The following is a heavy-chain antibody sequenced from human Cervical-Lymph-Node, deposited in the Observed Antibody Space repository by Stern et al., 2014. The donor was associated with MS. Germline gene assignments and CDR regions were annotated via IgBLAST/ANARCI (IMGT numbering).Heavy chain of an antibody. V-gene: IGHV1-69*09. CDR3: ARLAASSSGPFDY. J-gene: IGHJ4*02. Sequence: VQLVESGAEVRKPGSSVKVSCKTSGGSSSSQTIIWVRQAPGQGLEWMGRIIPLVNVPNYARRFQGRLTLSADRPTNTVYLELSSLRSEDTAVYYCARLAASSSGPFDYWGQGTLVTGSS. D-gene: IGHD3-22*01. CDR2: IIPLVNVP. CDR1: GGSSSSQT.